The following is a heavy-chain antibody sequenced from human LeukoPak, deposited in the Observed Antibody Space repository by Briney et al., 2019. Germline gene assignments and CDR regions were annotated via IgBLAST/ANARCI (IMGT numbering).Heavy chain of an antibody. V-gene: IGHV1-69*06. D-gene: IGHD4-17*01. J-gene: IGHJ6*02. Sequence: GASVKVSCKASGGTFSSYSFDWMRQAPGQGLEWLGGIIPVSGTTTYSQKFQGRVTMTEDTSTDTAYMELSSLRSEDTAVYYCATLKFVRGDQGPSYYYYGMDVWGQGTTVTVSS. CDR1: GGTFSSYS. CDR2: IIPVSGTT. CDR3: ATLKFVRGDQGPSYYYYGMDV.